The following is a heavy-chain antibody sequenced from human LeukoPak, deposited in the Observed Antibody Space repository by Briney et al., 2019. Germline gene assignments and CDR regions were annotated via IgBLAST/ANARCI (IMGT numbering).Heavy chain of an antibody. J-gene: IGHJ5*02. CDR1: GGSISSYY. D-gene: IGHD4-11*01. Sequence: SETLSLTCTVSGGSISSYYWSWIRQPPGKGLEWIGYIYYSGSTNYNPSLKSRVTISVDTSKNQFSLKLSSVTAADTAVYYCARDRLGGFDPWGQGTLVTVSS. V-gene: IGHV4-59*01. CDR2: IYYSGST. CDR3: ARDRLGGFDP.